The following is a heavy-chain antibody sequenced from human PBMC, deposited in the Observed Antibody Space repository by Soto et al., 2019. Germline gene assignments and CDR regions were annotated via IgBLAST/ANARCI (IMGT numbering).Heavy chain of an antibody. V-gene: IGHV3-15*07. CDR2: IKSKTDGGTT. J-gene: IGHJ4*02. D-gene: IGHD3-16*02. Sequence: EVQLVESGGGLVKPGGSLRLSCAASGFTFSNAWMNWVRQAPGKGLEWVGRIKSKTDGGTTDYAAPVKGRFTISRDDSKNTLYLQMNSLKTEDTAVYYCTTIYPSFDGVIVSYYFDYWGQGTLVTVSS. CDR3: TTIYPSFDGVIVSYYFDY. CDR1: GFTFSNAW.